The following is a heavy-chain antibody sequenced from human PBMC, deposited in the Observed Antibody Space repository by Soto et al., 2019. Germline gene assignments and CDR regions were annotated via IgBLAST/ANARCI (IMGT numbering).Heavy chain of an antibody. CDR1: GSYITSGDYH. V-gene: IGHV4-30-4*01. D-gene: IGHD2-8*01. CDR2: ISHSETT. CDR3: AGFGVGDRDDK. Sequence: SETLSLTCSVSGSYITSGDYHWTWIRQAPGKGLEWIGYISHSETTYYSPALKNRIIISSDFSMNQFSLRLNSVTASDTAVYFCAGFGVGDRDDKWGQGTLVTVSS. J-gene: IGHJ4*02.